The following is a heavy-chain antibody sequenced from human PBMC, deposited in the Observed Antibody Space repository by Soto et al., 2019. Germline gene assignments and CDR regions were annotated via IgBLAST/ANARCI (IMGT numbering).Heavy chain of an antibody. Sequence: GGSLRLSCAASGFTFSSYGMHWVRQAPGKGLEWVAVISYDGSNKYYADSVKGRFTISRDNSKNTLYLQMNSLRAEDTAVYYCAKDGGPYYDFWSGYYGYYYYGMDVWGQGTTVTVSS. V-gene: IGHV3-30*18. D-gene: IGHD3-3*01. CDR3: AKDGGPYYDFWSGYYGYYYYGMDV. CDR2: ISYDGSNK. J-gene: IGHJ6*02. CDR1: GFTFSSYG.